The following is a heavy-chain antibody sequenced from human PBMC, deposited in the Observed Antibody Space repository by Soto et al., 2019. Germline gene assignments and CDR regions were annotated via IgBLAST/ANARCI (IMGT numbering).Heavy chain of an antibody. Sequence: SGTLSLTGTVTSASIPSTNWWNLVRQPPGKGLEWIGEIYHSGSTNYNPSLKSRVTISVDKSKNQFSLKLSSVTAADTAVYYCATTSRITIFGVVIPYYYYYMDVWGKGTTVT. V-gene: IGHV4-4*02. J-gene: IGHJ6*03. CDR3: ATTSRITIFGVVIPYYYYYMDV. D-gene: IGHD3-3*01. CDR2: IYHSGST. CDR1: SASIPSTNW.